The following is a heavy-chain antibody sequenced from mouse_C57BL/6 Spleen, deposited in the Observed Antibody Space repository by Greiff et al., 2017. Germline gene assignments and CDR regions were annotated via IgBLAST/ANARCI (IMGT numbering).Heavy chain of an antibody. CDR2: IYWDDDK. J-gene: IGHJ2*01. Sequence: QVTLNVSGPGILQSSQTLSLTCSFSGFSLSTSGMGVSWIRQPSGKGLEWLAHIYWDDDKRYNPSLKSRLTISKATSRNQVFLKITSVDTADTATYYCARLGNYDYFDYWGQGTTLTVSS. CDR3: ARLGNYDYFDY. CDR1: GFSLSTSGMG. D-gene: IGHD2-1*01. V-gene: IGHV8-12*01.